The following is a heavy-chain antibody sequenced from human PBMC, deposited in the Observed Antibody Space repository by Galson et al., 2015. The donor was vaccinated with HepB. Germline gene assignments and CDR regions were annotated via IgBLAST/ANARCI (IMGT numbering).Heavy chain of an antibody. D-gene: IGHD3-10*01. CDR3: ARMEGRNYYGSGSYMGY. CDR2: IYHTGST. V-gene: IGHV4-4*02. Sequence: SETLSLTCAVSGDSISSSHWWNWVRQPPGKGLECIGEIYHTGSTNYNPSLKSRVTISVDTSKNQFSLKLSSVTAADTAVYYCARMEGRNYYGSGSYMGYWGQGTLVTVSS. J-gene: IGHJ4*02. CDR1: GDSISSSHW.